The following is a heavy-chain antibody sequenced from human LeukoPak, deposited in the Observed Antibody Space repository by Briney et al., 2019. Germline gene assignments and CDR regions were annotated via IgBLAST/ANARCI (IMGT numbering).Heavy chain of an antibody. CDR3: ARESPYYYDSPAAFDI. V-gene: IGHV3-7*03. D-gene: IGHD3-22*01. CDR2: IKEDGSER. Sequence: GGSLRLSCEGSAFIFSGHWMNWVRQTPGKGLEWVASIKEDGSERQYVDSVKGRFTISRDNAKNSLYLQMNSLRAEDTAVYYCARESPYYYDSPAAFDIWGQGTMVTVSS. J-gene: IGHJ3*02. CDR1: AFIFSGHW.